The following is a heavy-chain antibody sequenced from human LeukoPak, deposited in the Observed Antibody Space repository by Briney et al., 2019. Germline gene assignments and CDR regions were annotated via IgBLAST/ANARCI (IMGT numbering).Heavy chain of an antibody. CDR2: ISGSGGST. CDR3: ARPTFPLGTFDL. Sequence: GGSLRLSCAASGFTFSSYAMSWVRQAPGKGLEWVSAISGSGGSTYYADSVKGRFTISRDNSKNTLYLQMNSLKPEDTAVYYCARPTFPLGTFDLWGQGTMVTVSS. V-gene: IGHV3-23*01. CDR1: GFTFSSYA. D-gene: IGHD7-27*01. J-gene: IGHJ3*01.